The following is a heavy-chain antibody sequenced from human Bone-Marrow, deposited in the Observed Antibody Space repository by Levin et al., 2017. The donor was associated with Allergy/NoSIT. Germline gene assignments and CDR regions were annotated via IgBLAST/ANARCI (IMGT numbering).Heavy chain of an antibody. D-gene: IGHD1-7*01. CDR3: ARDIGNYALLH. Sequence: SCTVSGGSISSYYWSWIRQPPGKGLEWIGYIYYSGSTNYNPSLKSRVTISVDTSKNQFSLKLSSVTAADTAVYYCARDIGNYALLHWGQGTLVTVSS. CDR1: GGSISSYY. J-gene: IGHJ4*02. V-gene: IGHV4-59*01. CDR2: IYYSGST.